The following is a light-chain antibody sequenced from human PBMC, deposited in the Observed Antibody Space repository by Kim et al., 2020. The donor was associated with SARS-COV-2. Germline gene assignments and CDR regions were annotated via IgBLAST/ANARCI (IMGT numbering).Light chain of an antibody. V-gene: IGLV3-1*01. CDR2: QDS. CDR3: QAWGSNTAV. CDR1: KLGDKY. Sequence: GDKLGDKYACWYQQKPGQSPVLVIYQDSKRPPGIPDRFSGSNSGNTATLTISGTQTMDEADYSCQAWGSNTAVFGGGTQLTVL. J-gene: IGLJ3*02.